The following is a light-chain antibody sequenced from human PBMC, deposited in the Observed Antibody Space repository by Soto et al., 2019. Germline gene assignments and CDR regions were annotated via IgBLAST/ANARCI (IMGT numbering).Light chain of an antibody. CDR1: QRVKSS. J-gene: IGKJ3*01. V-gene: IGKV3-15*01. CDR3: QHSTPFTPFT. Sequence: EIVMTQSPATLSVSPGERATLSCRASQRVKSSLAWYQHKPGHVPRLLFYGASPRATGVPVRFSGSGSGTDYTLTISSLQAEDLAVYYCQHSTPFTPFTFGPGAKLDIK. CDR2: GAS.